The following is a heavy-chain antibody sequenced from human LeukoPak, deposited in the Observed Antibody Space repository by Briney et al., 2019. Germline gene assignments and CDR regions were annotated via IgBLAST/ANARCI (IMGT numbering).Heavy chain of an antibody. CDR1: GGSISPYF. CDR3: ARDDYRGVTNFDP. CDR2: ISYTGCT. J-gene: IGHJ5*02. V-gene: IGHV4-59*01. Sequence: SETLSLTWTVSGGSISPYFWSWMRQTPGKGMEWIGYISYTGCTSYTPALKRRVTISADTSKNQCSLQLASVTAADTAVYYCARDDYRGVTNFDPWGQGTLVTVSS. D-gene: IGHD3-10*01.